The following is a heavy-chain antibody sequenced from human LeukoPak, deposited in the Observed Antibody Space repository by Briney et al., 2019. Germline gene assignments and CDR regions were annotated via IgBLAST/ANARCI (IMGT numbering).Heavy chain of an antibody. CDR3: AKGTGSVNCSSTSCYPFFDY. Sequence: GGSLRLSCAASGFTFSSYGMHWVRQAPGKGLEWVAFIRYDGSNKYYADSVKGRFAISRDNSKNTLYLQMNSLRAEDTAVYYCAKGTGSVNCSSTSCYPFFDYWGQGTLVTVSS. J-gene: IGHJ4*02. CDR1: GFTFSSYG. CDR2: IRYDGSNK. V-gene: IGHV3-30*02. D-gene: IGHD2-2*01.